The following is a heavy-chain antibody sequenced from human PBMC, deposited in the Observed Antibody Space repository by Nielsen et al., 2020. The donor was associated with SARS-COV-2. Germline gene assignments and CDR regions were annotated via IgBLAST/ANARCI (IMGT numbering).Heavy chain of an antibody. V-gene: IGHV1-2*06. CDR1: GYTFTGYY. Sequence: ASVKVSCKASGYTFTGYYMHWVRQAPGQGLEWMGRINPNSGGTNYAQKFQGRVTMTRDTSISTAYMELSRLRSEDTAVYYCARDSRGSRDGYPRHGLFDYWGQGTLVTVSS. CDR2: INPNSGGT. D-gene: IGHD5-24*01. CDR3: ARDSRGSRDGYPRHGLFDY. J-gene: IGHJ4*02.